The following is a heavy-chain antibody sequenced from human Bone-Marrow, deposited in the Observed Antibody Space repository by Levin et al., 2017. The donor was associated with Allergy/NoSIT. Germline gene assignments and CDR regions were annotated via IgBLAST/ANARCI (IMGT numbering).Heavy chain of an antibody. CDR3: ARWLRYFDTSNNDGMDG. D-gene: IGHD3-9*01. V-gene: IGHV3-21*01. CDR1: GFTFSSYS. CDR2: ISSSSSYI. J-gene: IGHJ6*02. Sequence: SCAASGFTFSSYSMNWVRQAPGKGLEWVSSISSSSSYIYYADSVKGRFTISRDNAKNSLYLQMNSLRAEDTAVYYCARWLRYFDTSNNDGMDGWGQGTTVTVSS.